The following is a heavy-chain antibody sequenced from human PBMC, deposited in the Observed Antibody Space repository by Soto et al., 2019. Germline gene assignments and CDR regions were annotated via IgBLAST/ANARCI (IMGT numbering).Heavy chain of an antibody. CDR3: ARDGGDYYDSSGYYYDAFYI. CDR1: GYSFTSYW. CDR2: IYPGDSDT. V-gene: IGHV5-51*01. Sequence: GESLKISCKGSGYSFTSYWIGWVRQMPGKGLEWRGSIYPGDSDTRYSPSFQGQVTISADNSISTAYLQWSSLKASYTAMYYCARDGGDYYDSSGYYYDAFYIWGQGTMVTVSS. D-gene: IGHD3-22*01. J-gene: IGHJ3*02.